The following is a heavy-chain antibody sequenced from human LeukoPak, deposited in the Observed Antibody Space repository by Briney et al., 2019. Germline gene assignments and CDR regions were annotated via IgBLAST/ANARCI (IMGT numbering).Heavy chain of an antibody. D-gene: IGHD2-2*01. CDR1: GFTFSSYG. J-gene: IGHJ4*02. CDR2: ISYDGSNK. CDR3: AHGAMYQLDY. Sequence: GGSLRLSCAASGFTFSSYGMHWVRQAPGKGLEWVAAISYDGSNKYYADSVKGRFTISGDNSKNTLFLQMNSLRAEDTAVYYCAHGAMYQLDYWGQGTLVTVSS. V-gene: IGHV3-30*03.